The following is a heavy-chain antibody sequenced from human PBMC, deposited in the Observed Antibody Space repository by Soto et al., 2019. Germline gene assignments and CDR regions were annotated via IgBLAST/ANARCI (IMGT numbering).Heavy chain of an antibody. D-gene: IGHD5-12*01. Sequence: QLQLQESGPGLVKPSETLSLTCTVSGGSISSSSYYWGWIRQPPGKGLEWIGSIYYSGSTYYDPSLKRRVTISVDTSKNQFSLKLSSVTAADTAVYYCARQLVEYSGYDFMYYYYYMDVWGKGTTVTVSS. CDR2: IYYSGST. CDR1: GGSISSSSYY. CDR3: ARQLVEYSGYDFMYYYYYMDV. J-gene: IGHJ6*03. V-gene: IGHV4-39*01.